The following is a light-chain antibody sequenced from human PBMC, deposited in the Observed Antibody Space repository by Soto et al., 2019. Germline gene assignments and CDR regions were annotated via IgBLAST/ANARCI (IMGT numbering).Light chain of an antibody. J-gene: IGKJ1*01. CDR3: HQYDNWPLTWT. CDR1: QSVSSN. V-gene: IGKV3-15*01. Sequence: EIVMTQSPATLSVSPGERATLSCRASQSVSSNLAWYQQKPGQAPRLLIYGASTRATGIPARFSGSGSGTDFTLTISSLQSEDFAVYYCHQYDNWPLTWTFAQGTKVDIK. CDR2: GAS.